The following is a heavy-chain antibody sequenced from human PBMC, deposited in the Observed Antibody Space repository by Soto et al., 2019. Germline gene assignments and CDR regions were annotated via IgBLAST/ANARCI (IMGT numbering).Heavy chain of an antibody. V-gene: IGHV4-59*01. J-gene: IGHJ4*02. CDR1: GGSMSSYY. Sequence: SETLSLTCTVSGGSMSSYYWSWIRQPPGKALEWIGYIYYTGSPKYNPSLQSRVTISVDRFKNQFSLTVNSVAAADAAVYYCARGPCSSTSCYGFDFWGRGTLVTVSS. D-gene: IGHD2-2*01. CDR2: IYYTGSP. CDR3: ARGPCSSTSCYGFDF.